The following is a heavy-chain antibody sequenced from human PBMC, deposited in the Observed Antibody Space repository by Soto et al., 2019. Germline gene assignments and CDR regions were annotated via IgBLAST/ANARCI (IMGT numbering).Heavy chain of an antibody. CDR2: IYYSGST. V-gene: IGHV4-59*01. CDR1: GDSISSYY. D-gene: IGHD2-2*01. J-gene: IGHJ2*01. CDR3: ARQRVVPAVSETTWYFDL. Sequence: QVQLQESGPGLVKPSETLSLTCTVSGDSISSYYWSWIRQPPGKGLEWIGYIYYSGSTNYNPSLKSRVTISVDTSKNHFSLRLTSVTAADTAVYYCARQRVVPAVSETTWYFDLWGHGTLVTVSS.